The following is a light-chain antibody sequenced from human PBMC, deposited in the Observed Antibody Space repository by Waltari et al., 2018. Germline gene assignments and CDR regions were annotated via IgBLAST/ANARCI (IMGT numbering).Light chain of an antibody. J-gene: IGKJ2*01. Sequence: DIVMTQSPDSLAVSLGATATMTCKSSQTILPSNNKNYLAWYQQRPGHPPKLLFSWASTRESGVPDRFSGSGSGTDFTLTISNLQAEDVAVYYCQHYYGRPPHTFGRGTKLEIQ. CDR2: WAS. CDR3: QHYYGRPPHT. CDR1: QTILPSNNKNY. V-gene: IGKV4-1*01.